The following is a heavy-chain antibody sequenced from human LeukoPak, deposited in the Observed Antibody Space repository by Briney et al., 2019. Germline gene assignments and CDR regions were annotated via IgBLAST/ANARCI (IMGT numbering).Heavy chain of an antibody. CDR3: ARDGPRLEAFDI. J-gene: IGHJ3*02. Sequence: ASVKVSCKASGYTFTSYAMHWVRQAPGQRLEWMRWINAGNGNTKYSQKFQGRVTITRDTSASTAYMELSSLRSEDTAVYYCARDGPRLEAFDIWGQGTMVTDSS. V-gene: IGHV1-3*01. CDR2: INAGNGNT. CDR1: GYTFTSYA.